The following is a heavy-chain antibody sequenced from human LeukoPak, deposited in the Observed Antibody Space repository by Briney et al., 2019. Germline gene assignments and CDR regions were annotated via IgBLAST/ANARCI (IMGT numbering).Heavy chain of an antibody. CDR1: GGSISSSSYY. V-gene: IGHV4-39*07. D-gene: IGHD2-8*01. CDR3: AKNGQSGFSFDP. J-gene: IGHJ5*02. Sequence: SETLSLTCTVSGGSISSSSYYWGWIRQPPGKGLEWIGEGNESGGTKFNPSLKSRATISADTSKNQFSLKLSSVTAADTAVYYCAKNGQSGFSFDPWGQGTLVTVSS. CDR2: GNESGGT.